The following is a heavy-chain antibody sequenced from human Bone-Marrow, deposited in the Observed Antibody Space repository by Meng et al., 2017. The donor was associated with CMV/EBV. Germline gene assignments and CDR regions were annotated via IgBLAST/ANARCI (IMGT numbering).Heavy chain of an antibody. D-gene: IGHD2-2*01. CDR3: ARGTIVVVPAVIGQSGYYYYGMDV. Sequence: GSLRPSCAVYGGSFSGYYWSWIRQPPGKGLEWIGEINHSGSTNYNPSLKSRVTISVGTSKNQFSLKLSSVTAADTAVYYCARGTIVVVPAVIGQSGYYYYGMDVWAQGTTVTVSS. V-gene: IGHV4-34*01. CDR2: INHSGST. CDR1: GGSFSGYY. J-gene: IGHJ6*02.